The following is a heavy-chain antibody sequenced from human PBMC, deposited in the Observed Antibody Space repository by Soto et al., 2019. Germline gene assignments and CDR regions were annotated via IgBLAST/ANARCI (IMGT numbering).Heavy chain of an antibody. Sequence: GSLRLSCTGSGFPFSAYNINWVRQAPGKGLEWVSSITVGSSHIYQPNSMKGRFTISRDDAKNSVYLQIDSLRDEDTALYYCSRSPEVGVRGAYWGQGTLVTVS. V-gene: IGHV3-21*01. CDR2: ITVGSSHI. D-gene: IGHD3-16*01. CDR3: SRSPEVGVRGAY. CDR1: GFPFSAYN. J-gene: IGHJ4*02.